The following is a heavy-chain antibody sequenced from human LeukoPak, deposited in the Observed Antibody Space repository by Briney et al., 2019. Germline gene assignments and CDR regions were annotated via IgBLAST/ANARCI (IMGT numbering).Heavy chain of an antibody. CDR1: GFTFGSHA. CDR3: ARDKVGHDFWSGYSDF. Sequence: GGSLRLSCVASGFTFGSHAMNWVRQAPGKGLEWVSSISRNSLYMYYADSLKGRFTISRDNAKNSLYLQMDSLRAEDTAVYYCARDKVGHDFWSGYSDFWGEGTLVTVSS. CDR2: ISRNSLYM. D-gene: IGHD3-3*01. J-gene: IGHJ4*02. V-gene: IGHV3-21*06.